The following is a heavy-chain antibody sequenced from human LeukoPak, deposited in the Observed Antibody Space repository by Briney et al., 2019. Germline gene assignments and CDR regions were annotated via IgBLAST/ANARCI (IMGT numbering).Heavy chain of an antibody. CDR3: VRYCNGDTCDGALDL. D-gene: IGHD2-15*01. CDR2: IDGDASRT. Sequence: GGSLRLSCAASGFTFNNYWIHWVRQVPGKDLVWVSRIDGDASRTNYADSVKGRFTISRDNVKNMVYLQMSSLTVEDTAVYYCVRYCNGDTCDGALDLWGQGTLVTASS. J-gene: IGHJ3*01. CDR1: GFTFNNYW. V-gene: IGHV3-74*01.